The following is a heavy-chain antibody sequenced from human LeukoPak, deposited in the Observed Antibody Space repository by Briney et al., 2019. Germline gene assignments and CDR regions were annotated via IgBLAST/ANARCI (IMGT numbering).Heavy chain of an antibody. CDR1: GFTFSGSS. J-gene: IGHJ6*02. V-gene: IGHV3-73*01. CDR2: IGSKIDNYAT. CDR3: SSGHYGLDV. Sequence: GGSLRLSCAASGFTFSGSSMNWVRQASGKGLEWVGRIGSKIDNYATAYVGSVKGRFIISREDSKNTAYLQMNSLKTEDTAVYYCSSGHYGLDVWGQGTTVTVSS.